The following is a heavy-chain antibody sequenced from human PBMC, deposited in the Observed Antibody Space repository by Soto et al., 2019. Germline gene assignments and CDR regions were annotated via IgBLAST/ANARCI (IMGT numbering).Heavy chain of an antibody. V-gene: IGHV4-30-4*01. CDR3: ARGRGYRSGLDP. CDR2: ISYSGTT. J-gene: IGHJ5*02. Sequence: QVQLQESGPGLVKPSQTLSLTCTVSGDSISSNNNYWSWIRQPPGEGLEWIGFISYSGTTSYSPSLKTRVAISLDPSKNQFSLSLSSVTAADTAVYYCARGRGYRSGLDPWGQGTLVTVSS. D-gene: IGHD5-18*01. CDR1: GDSISSNNNY.